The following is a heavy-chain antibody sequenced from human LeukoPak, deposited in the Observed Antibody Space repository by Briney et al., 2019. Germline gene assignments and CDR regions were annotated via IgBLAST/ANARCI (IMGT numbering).Heavy chain of an antibody. CDR3: ARDGYSYGYFLF. CDR1: GYTFTSYG. Sequence: GASVKVSCKASGYTFTSYGISWVRQAPGQGLEWMGGIIPILGTANYAQKFQGRVTITADKSTSTAYMELSSLRSEDTAVYYCARDGYSYGYFLFWGQGTLVTVSS. D-gene: IGHD5-18*01. J-gene: IGHJ4*02. V-gene: IGHV1-69*10. CDR2: IIPILGTA.